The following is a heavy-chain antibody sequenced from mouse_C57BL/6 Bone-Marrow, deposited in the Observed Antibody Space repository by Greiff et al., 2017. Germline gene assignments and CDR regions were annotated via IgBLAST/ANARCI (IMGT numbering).Heavy chain of an antibody. CDR3: AKLTGYYFDY. V-gene: IGHV1-81*01. J-gene: IGHJ2*01. D-gene: IGHD4-1*01. CDR2: IYPRSGNT. CDR1: GYTFTSYG. Sequence: QVHVQQSGAELARPGASVKLSCKASGYTFTSYGISWVKQRTGQGLEWIGVIYPRSGNTYYNEKFKGKATLTADKSSSTAYMELRSLTSEDSAVYFCAKLTGYYFDYWGQDTTLTVSS.